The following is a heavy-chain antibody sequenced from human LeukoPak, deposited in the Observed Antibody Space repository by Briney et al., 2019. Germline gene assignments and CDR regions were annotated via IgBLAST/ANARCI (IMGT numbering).Heavy chain of an antibody. V-gene: IGHV1-18*01. CDR1: GYTFTSYG. J-gene: IGHJ5*02. D-gene: IGHD6-6*01. Sequence: ASVKVSCKASGYTFTSYGISWVRQAPGQGLEWMGWISAYNGNTSYAQKLQGRVTMTTDTSTSTAYMELRSLRSDDTAVYYCARDGARVFPRNWFDPWGQGTLVTVSS. CDR3: ARDGARVFPRNWFDP. CDR2: ISAYNGNT.